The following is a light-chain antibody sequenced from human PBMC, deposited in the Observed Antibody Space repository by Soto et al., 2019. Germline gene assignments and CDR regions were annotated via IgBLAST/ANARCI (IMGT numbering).Light chain of an antibody. Sequence: QAVLTQPPSVSSAPGQRVTISGPGRSSHFGSRYDVHWYQQLPGRAPKLPLYGHTNRPSGVAERFSGCKSGSSASLAITGLQAEDEADYYCLSSVSRLGVVFGGGTKVTVL. CDR3: LSSVSRLGVV. CDR2: GHT. V-gene: IGLV1-40*01. CDR1: SSHFGSRYD. J-gene: IGLJ2*01.